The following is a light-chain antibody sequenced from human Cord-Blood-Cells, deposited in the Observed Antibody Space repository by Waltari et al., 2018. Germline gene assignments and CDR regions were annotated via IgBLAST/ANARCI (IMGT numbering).Light chain of an antibody. J-gene: IGLJ2*01. CDR3: SSYTSSSTLGV. CDR2: DVS. CDR1: SSDVGGYNY. V-gene: IGLV2-14*01. Sequence: QSALTQPASVSGSPGQSITISCTGTSSDVGGYNYVSWYQQHPGKAPKLMIYDVSNRPAGGSNRFSGSKSGNTAYLTISGSQADDEADYYCSSYTSSSTLGVFGGGTNLTVL.